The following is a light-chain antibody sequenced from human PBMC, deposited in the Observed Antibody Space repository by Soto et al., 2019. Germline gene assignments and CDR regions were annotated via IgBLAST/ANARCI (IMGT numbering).Light chain of an antibody. J-gene: IGKJ2*01. Sequence: EVVLTQSPATLSLSPGERATLSCRASQNIDIYLAWYQQRPGQAPRLLIYDAFQRAAGIPARFSGSGSGTDFTVTITSLEPEDVAVYYCQQRSNWSPPFTFGQGTKLEI. CDR2: DAF. CDR3: QQRSNWSPPFT. CDR1: QNIDIY. V-gene: IGKV3-11*01.